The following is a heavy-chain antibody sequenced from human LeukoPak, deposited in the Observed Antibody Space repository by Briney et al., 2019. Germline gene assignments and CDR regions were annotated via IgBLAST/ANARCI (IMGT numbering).Heavy chain of an antibody. V-gene: IGHV4-39*07. J-gene: IGHJ3*02. D-gene: IGHD2-15*01. Sequence: SETLSLTCTVSGGSISSGGYYWSWIRQPPGKGLEWIGSIYHSGSTYYNPSLKSRVTISVDTSKNQFSLKLSSVTAADTAVYYCARAGSGPKEGAFDIWGQGTMVTVSS. CDR1: GGSISSGGYY. CDR2: IYHSGST. CDR3: ARAGSGPKEGAFDI.